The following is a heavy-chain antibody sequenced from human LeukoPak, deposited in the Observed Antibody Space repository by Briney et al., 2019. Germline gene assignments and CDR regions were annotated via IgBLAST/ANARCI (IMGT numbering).Heavy chain of an antibody. V-gene: IGHV4-4*07. D-gene: IGHD6-19*01. CDR3: ATGGIAVAAHDAFDI. Sequence: SETLSLTCTVSGGSISSYYWSWIRQPAGKGLEWIGRIYTSGSTNYNPSLKSRVTMSVDTSKNQFSLELSSVTAADTAVYYCATGGIAVAAHDAFDIWGQGTMVTVSS. CDR1: GGSISSYY. J-gene: IGHJ3*02. CDR2: IYTSGST.